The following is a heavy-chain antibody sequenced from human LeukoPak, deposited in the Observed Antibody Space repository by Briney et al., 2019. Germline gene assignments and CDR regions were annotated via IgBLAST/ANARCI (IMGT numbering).Heavy chain of an antibody. CDR3: ARSKDYDFWSGYRNWFDP. CDR2: IYYSGST. Sequence: SETLSLTCTVFGGSISNYYWTWIRQPPGRGLEWIGYIYYSGSTNYNPSLKSRVTMSVDKSKNQFSLNLSSVTAADTAVYYCARSKDYDFWSGYRNWFDPWGQGTLVTVSS. V-gene: IGHV4-59*01. J-gene: IGHJ5*02. CDR1: GGSISNYY. D-gene: IGHD3-3*01.